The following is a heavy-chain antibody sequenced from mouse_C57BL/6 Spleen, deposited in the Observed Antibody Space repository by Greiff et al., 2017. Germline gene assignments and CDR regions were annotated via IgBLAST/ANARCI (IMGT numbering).Heavy chain of an antibody. V-gene: IGHV1-76*01. CDR3: ARRDYGPNYAMDY. CDR2: IYPGSGNT. CDR1: GYTFTDYY. J-gene: IGHJ4*01. D-gene: IGHD1-1*01. Sequence: VKLQESGAELVRPGASVKLSCKASGYTFTDYYINWVKQRPGQGLEWIARIYPGSGNTYYNEKFKGKATLTAEKSSSTAYMQLSSLTSEDSAVYFCARRDYGPNYAMDYWGQGTSVTVSS.